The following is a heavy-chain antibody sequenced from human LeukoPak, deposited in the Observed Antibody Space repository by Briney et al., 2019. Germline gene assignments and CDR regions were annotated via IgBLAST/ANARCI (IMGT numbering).Heavy chain of an antibody. CDR2: IYTSGST. Sequence: SETLSLTCTVSGGSISSYYWSWIRQPAGKGLEWIGRIYTSGSTNYNPSLKSRVTMSVDTSKNQFSLKLSSVTAADTAVYYCARGVENYDSSGYYCYYYYMDVWGKGTTVTISS. V-gene: IGHV4-4*07. CDR1: GGSISSYY. CDR3: ARGVENYDSSGYYCYYYYMDV. J-gene: IGHJ6*03. D-gene: IGHD3-22*01.